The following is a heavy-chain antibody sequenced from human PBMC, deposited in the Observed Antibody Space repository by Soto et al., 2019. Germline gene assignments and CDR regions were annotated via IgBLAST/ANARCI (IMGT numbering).Heavy chain of an antibody. V-gene: IGHV1-2*02. CDR1: GYTFTDYY. CDR2: LNPDSGDT. D-gene: IGHD3-22*01. Sequence: EASVKVSCKPSGYTFTDYYMHWVRQAPGQGLDWMGWLNPDSGDTNYAQKFQGRVTMTRDTSISTAYMQLSRLTSDDTAVYYCAKDPRGYYYDSSGYHEDYWGQGTLVTVSS. J-gene: IGHJ4*02. CDR3: AKDPRGYYYDSSGYHEDY.